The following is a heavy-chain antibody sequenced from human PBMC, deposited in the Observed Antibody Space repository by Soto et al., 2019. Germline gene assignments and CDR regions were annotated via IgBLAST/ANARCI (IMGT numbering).Heavy chain of an antibody. CDR1: AGSISSGGYY. J-gene: IGHJ4*02. CDR3: AASYSGSYSY. D-gene: IGHD3-10*01. Sequence: PSETLSLTCTVSAGSISSGGYYWSLIRQHPGKGLEWIGYIYYSGSTYYNPSLKSRVTISVDTSKNQFSLKLSSVTAADTAVYYCAASYSGSYSYWGQGTLVTVSS. CDR2: IYYSGST. V-gene: IGHV4-31*03.